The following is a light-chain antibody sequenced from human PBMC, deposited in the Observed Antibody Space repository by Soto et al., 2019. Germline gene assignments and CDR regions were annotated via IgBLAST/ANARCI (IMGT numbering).Light chain of an antibody. CDR2: LNSDGSH. J-gene: IGLJ2*01. Sequence: QLVLTQSPSASASLGASVKLTCTLSSGHSSYAIAWHQQQPEKGPRYLMKLNSDGSHSQGDGIPDRFSGSSSGAERSLTISSLQSEDQPDSSCQTWGTGTVVFGGGTKLTVL. CDR1: SGHSSYA. CDR3: QTWGTGTVV. V-gene: IGLV4-69*01.